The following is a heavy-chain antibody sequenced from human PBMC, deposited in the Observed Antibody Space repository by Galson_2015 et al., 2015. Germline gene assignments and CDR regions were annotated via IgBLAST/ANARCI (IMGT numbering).Heavy chain of an antibody. CDR1: GFTFSSSA. Sequence: SLRLSCATSGFTFSSSAMSWVRQAPGKGLEWVSTITASGASTWYADSVKGRFTISRDNSKNTLYLQMNSLRAEDTAVYYCAKSGVALNRYFDFWGQGTLVTVSS. V-gene: IGHV3-23*01. D-gene: IGHD1-14*01. CDR3: AKSGVALNRYFDF. J-gene: IGHJ4*02. CDR2: ITASGAST.